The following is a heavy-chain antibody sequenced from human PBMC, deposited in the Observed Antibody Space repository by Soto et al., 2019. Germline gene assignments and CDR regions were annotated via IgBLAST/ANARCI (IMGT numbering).Heavy chain of an antibody. V-gene: IGHV3-64*01. CDR3: ARARYYGSGPGAFDI. CDR1: GFTFSSYA. Sequence: GGSLRLSCAASGFTFSSYAMHWVRQAPGKGLEYVSAISSNGGSTYYANSVKGRFTISRDNSKNTQYLQMGSLRAEDMAVYYCARARYYGSGPGAFDIWGQGTMVTVSS. D-gene: IGHD3-10*01. J-gene: IGHJ3*02. CDR2: ISSNGGST.